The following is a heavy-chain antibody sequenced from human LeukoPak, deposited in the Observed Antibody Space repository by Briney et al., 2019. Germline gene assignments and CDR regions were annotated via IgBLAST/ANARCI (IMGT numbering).Heavy chain of an antibody. J-gene: IGHJ4*02. CDR2: INHSGST. CDR3: ARGGDLVVVAATDYFDY. Sequence: PSETLSLTCAVYGGSFSGYYWSWIRQPPGKGLEWIGEINHSGSTNYNPSLKSRVTISVDTSKNQFSLKLSSVTAADTAVYYCARGGDLVVVAATDYFDYWGQGTLVTVSS. D-gene: IGHD2-15*01. CDR1: GGSFSGYY. V-gene: IGHV4-34*01.